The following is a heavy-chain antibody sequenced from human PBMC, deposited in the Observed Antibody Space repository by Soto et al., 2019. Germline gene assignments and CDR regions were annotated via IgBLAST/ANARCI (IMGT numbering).Heavy chain of an antibody. Sequence: PGGSLRLSCAASGFTFSDHYMDWVRQAPGEGLEWVGRVRDKAHSYTTEYAASVKGRVTISRDESKNSLSLQMNSLRTEDTAIYYCARSVRDSSGHYNFDYWGQGTLVTVSS. CDR3: ARSVRDSSGHYNFDY. J-gene: IGHJ4*02. CDR1: GFTFSDHY. D-gene: IGHD3-22*01. CDR2: VRDKAHSYTT. V-gene: IGHV3-72*01.